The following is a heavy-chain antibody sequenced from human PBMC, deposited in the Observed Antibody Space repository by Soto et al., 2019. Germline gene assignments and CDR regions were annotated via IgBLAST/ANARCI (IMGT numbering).Heavy chain of an antibody. CDR2: INHSGST. Sequence: SETLSLTCAVYGGSFSGYYWSWIRQPPGKGLEWIGEINHSGSTNYNPSLKSRVTISVDTSKNQFSLKLSSVTAAATAVYYCARGSGDYNYNWFDPWGQGTLVTVSS. CDR3: ARGSGDYNYNWFDP. J-gene: IGHJ5*02. D-gene: IGHD4-17*01. V-gene: IGHV4-34*01. CDR1: GGSFSGYY.